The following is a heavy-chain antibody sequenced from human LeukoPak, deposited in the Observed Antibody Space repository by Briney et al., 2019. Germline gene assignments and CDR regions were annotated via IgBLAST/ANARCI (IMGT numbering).Heavy chain of an antibody. CDR3: ARVSGIMISLGGVISYFDY. CDR1: GGSFNDSY. Sequence: PSETLSLTCTLYGGSFNDSYWTWIRQPPGKGLEWIGEINHSGGTDYNPALRSRVTISVDPSKNQLSLQLRSMTAEDTGVYYCARVSGIMISLGGVISYFDYWGQGTLVTVSS. V-gene: IGHV4-34*01. D-gene: IGHD3-16*02. J-gene: IGHJ4*02. CDR2: INHSGGT.